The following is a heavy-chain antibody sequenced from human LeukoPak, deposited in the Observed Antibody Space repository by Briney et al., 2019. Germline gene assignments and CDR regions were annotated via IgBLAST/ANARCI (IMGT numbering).Heavy chain of an antibody. CDR1: GYTLTELS. V-gene: IGHV1-24*01. D-gene: IGHD3-10*01. CDR3: ATDPRIFTMVRGVKDWFDP. J-gene: IGHJ5*02. Sequence: ASVKVSCKVSGYTLTELSMHWVRQAPGKGLEWMGGFDPEDGETIYAQKFQGRVTMTEDTSTDTAYMELSSLRSEDTAVYYCATDPRIFTMVRGVKDWFDPWGQGTLVTVSS. CDR2: FDPEDGET.